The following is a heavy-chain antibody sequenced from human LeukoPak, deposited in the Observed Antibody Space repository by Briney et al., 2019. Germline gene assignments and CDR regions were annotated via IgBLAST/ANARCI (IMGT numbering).Heavy chain of an antibody. J-gene: IGHJ5*02. CDR3: ARSRSGWYTWFDP. D-gene: IGHD6-19*01. V-gene: IGHV1-2*02. Sequence: AASVKVSCKASGYTFIGYYMHWVRQAPGQGLEWMGWINPNSGDTNYAQKFQGRVTMTRDTSINTAYMELSRLRSDDTAVYYCARSRSGWYTWFDPWGQGTLVTVSS. CDR1: GYTFIGYY. CDR2: INPNSGDT.